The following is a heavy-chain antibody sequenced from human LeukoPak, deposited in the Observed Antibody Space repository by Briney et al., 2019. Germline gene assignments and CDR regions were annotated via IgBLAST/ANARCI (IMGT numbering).Heavy chain of an antibody. J-gene: IGHJ4*02. Sequence: ASVKVSCKASGYTFTGYYMHWVRQAPGQGLEWMGWINPNSGGTNYAQKFQGRVTMTRDTSTSTAYMELRSLRSDDTAVYYCARYDYYDSSGYYDYWGQGTLVTVSS. CDR3: ARYDYYDSSGYYDY. V-gene: IGHV1-2*02. CDR2: INPNSGGT. D-gene: IGHD3-22*01. CDR1: GYTFTGYY.